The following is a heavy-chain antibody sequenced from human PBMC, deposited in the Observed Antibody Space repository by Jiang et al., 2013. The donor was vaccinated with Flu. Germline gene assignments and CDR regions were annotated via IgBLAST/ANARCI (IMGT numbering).Heavy chain of an antibody. D-gene: IGHD4-17*01. V-gene: IGHV2-5*02. Sequence: KPTQTLTLTCTFSGFSLSTRGVGVGWIRQPPGKALEWLALIYWDDDKRSSPFLRSRLTITKDISRNQVVLRMTNTDPVDTATYFCARSRDDYGDFDFWGQGTLVTVSS. CDR3: ARSRDDYGDFDF. CDR1: GFSLSTRGVG. CDR2: IYWDDDK. J-gene: IGHJ4*02.